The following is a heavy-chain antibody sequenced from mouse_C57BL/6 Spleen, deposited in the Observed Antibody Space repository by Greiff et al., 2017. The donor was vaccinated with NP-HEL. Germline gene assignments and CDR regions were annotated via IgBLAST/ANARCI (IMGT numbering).Heavy chain of an antibody. Sequence: QVQLQQSGPELVRPGVSVKISCKGSGYTFTDYAMHWVKQSHAKSLEWIGVISTYYGDASYNQKFKDKATMTVDESSSTAYMELARLTSEDSAVYYCATPYDFWYAMDYWGQGTSVTVSS. CDR1: GYTFTDYA. CDR3: ATPYDFWYAMDY. CDR2: ISTYYGDA. V-gene: IGHV1-67*01. J-gene: IGHJ4*01. D-gene: IGHD2-12*01.